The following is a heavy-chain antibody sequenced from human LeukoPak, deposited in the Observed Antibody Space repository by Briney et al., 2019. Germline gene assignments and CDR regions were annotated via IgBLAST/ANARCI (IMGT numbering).Heavy chain of an antibody. V-gene: IGHV3-23*01. Sequence: GGSLRLSCVVSGFTFSSYTMNCVRQAPGKGLEWVSGITASGGSTYYTDSVKGRFTIYRDNSKNTLFMQMNSLRDEDTALYYCAKYVGQSGSNYYGLDVLGQGTAVTVSS. CDR1: GFTFSSYT. CDR2: ITASGGST. J-gene: IGHJ6*02. CDR3: AKYVGQSGSNYYGLDV. D-gene: IGHD1-26*01.